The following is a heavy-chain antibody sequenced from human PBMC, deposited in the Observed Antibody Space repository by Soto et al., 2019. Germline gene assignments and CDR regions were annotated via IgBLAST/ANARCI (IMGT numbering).Heavy chain of an antibody. Sequence: EVQLVESGGALVQPGGSVRLSCAASGFTFSSYWMHWVRQAPGEGLVWVSRIKTDGSSTSYADSVKGRFTISRDNAKNTMYLQMNSLRAEDTAVYYCARVGVGHYEFDYWGQGTLVTVSS. CDR3: ARVGVGHYEFDY. CDR1: GFTFSSYW. J-gene: IGHJ4*02. V-gene: IGHV3-74*01. D-gene: IGHD3-16*01. CDR2: IKTDGSST.